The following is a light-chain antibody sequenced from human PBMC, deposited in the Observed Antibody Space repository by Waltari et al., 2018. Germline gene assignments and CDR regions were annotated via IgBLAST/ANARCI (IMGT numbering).Light chain of an antibody. CDR2: EVT. V-gene: IGLV2-8*01. CDR3: SSLACRWV. J-gene: IGLJ3*02. CDR1: SSDFGNYNF. Sequence: QSALTQPPSASGSPGQSVTISCTGTSSDFGNYNFVSWYQQHPGKAPKVTIYEVTKRFSGVPDLFSVCKFGNTAALTVAGLQAVDEADYSCSSLACRWVFGGGTKLTVL.